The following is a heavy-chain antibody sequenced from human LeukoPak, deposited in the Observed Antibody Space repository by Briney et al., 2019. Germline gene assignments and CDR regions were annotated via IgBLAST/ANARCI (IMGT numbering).Heavy chain of an antibody. CDR1: GYSFTSYW. V-gene: IGHV5-51*01. CDR2: IYPGDSDT. Sequence: GESLKISCKGSGYSFTSYWIGWVRQMPGKGLEWMGIIYPGDSDTRYSPSFQGQVTISADKSISTAYLQWSSLKASDTAMNYCARQTGRGGAGSDAFDIWGQGTMVTVSS. J-gene: IGHJ3*02. D-gene: IGHD3-10*01. CDR3: ARQTGRGGAGSDAFDI.